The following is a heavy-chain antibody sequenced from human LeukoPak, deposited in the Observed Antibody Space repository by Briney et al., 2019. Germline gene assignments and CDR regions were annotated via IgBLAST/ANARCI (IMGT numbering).Heavy chain of an antibody. CDR1: GFTFNSYG. V-gene: IGHV3-23*01. Sequence: GGSLRLSCAASGFTFNSYGMSWVRQAPGKGLEWVSAISGSGGSTYYADSVKGRFTISRDNSKNTLYLQMNSLRAEDTAVYYCAKDLWDIVVVPAAIFDYWGQGTLVTVSS. CDR3: AKDLWDIVVVPAAIFDY. J-gene: IGHJ4*02. D-gene: IGHD2-2*01. CDR2: ISGSGGST.